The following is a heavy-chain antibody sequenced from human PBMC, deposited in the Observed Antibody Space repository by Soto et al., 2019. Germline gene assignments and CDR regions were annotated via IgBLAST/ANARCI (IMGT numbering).Heavy chain of an antibody. D-gene: IGHD3-22*01. Sequence: GGSLRLSCAASGFTFSSYSMNWVRQAPGKGLEWVSSISSSSSYIYYADSVKGRFTISRDNAKNSLYLQMNSLRAEDTAVYYCARANSSGYPDAFDIWGQGXMVTV. CDR3: ARANSSGYPDAFDI. CDR2: ISSSSSYI. J-gene: IGHJ3*02. CDR1: GFTFSSYS. V-gene: IGHV3-21*01.